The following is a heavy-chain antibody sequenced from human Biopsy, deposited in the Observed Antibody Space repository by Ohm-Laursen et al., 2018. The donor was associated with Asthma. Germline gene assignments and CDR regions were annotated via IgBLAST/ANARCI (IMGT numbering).Heavy chain of an antibody. Sequence: SLRLSCSAIRFTYEMHWVRQAPGKGLEWVAVISYDGSSIYYADSVKGRFTISRDNSKNTLSLQMNSLTAEDAAVYYCAREGVAGTHIEDWGQGTLVTVSS. D-gene: IGHD6-19*01. CDR3: AREGVAGTHIED. CDR2: ISYDGSSI. V-gene: IGHV3-30-3*01. J-gene: IGHJ4*02. CDR1: RFTYE.